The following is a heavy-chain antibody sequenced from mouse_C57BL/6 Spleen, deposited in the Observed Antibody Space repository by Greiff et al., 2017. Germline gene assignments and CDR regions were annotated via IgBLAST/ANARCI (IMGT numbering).Heavy chain of an antibody. D-gene: IGHD1-1*01. CDR3: AREGHYYGSSWPPFAY. CDR1: GYTFTSYT. V-gene: IGHV1-4*01. Sequence: QVQLQQSGAELARPGASVKMSCKASGYTFTSYTMHWVKQSPGQGLEWIGYINPSSGYTKYNQKFKDKATLTADKSSSTAYMQLSSLTSEDSAVYYCAREGHYYGSSWPPFAYWGQGTLVTVSA. J-gene: IGHJ3*01. CDR2: INPSSGYT.